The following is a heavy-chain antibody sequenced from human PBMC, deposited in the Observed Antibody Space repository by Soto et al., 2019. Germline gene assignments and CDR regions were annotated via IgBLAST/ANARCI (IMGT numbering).Heavy chain of an antibody. CDR2: ISYDGSNK. CDR3: ARHKRALRFLEWSYYFDY. V-gene: IGHV3-30-3*01. J-gene: IGHJ4*02. Sequence: QVQLVESGGGVVQPGRSLRLSCAASGFTFSSYAMHWVRQAPGKGLEWVAVISYDGSNKYYADSVKGRFSISRDKSKNPLYLQMNSLRAEDTAVYYCARHKRALRFLEWSYYFDYWGQGTLVTVSS. D-gene: IGHD3-3*01. CDR1: GFTFSSYA.